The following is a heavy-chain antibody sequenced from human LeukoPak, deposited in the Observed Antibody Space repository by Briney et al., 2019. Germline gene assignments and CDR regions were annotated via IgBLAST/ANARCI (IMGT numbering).Heavy chain of an antibody. CDR2: INSGNGDT. Sequence: ASVKFSCKASGYTFTSYAIHWVRQAPGQSLEWMGWINSGNGDTKYSQKFQGRVAITRDTSATTAYLELSSLTSEDTALYYCARDPLSGYHDCWGQGTLVTVSS. CDR3: ARDPLSGYHDC. J-gene: IGHJ4*02. D-gene: IGHD5-12*01. CDR1: GYTFTSYA. V-gene: IGHV1-3*01.